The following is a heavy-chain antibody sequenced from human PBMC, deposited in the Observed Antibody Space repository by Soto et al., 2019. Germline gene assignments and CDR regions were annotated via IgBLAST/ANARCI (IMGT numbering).Heavy chain of an antibody. J-gene: IGHJ4*02. CDR1: GGTFSSYA. CDR3: AIWIAAAGTNFDY. D-gene: IGHD6-13*01. V-gene: IGHV1-69*13. CDR2: IIPIFGTA. Sequence: SVKVSCKASGGTFSSYAISWVRQAPGQGLEWMGGIIPIFGTADYAQKFQGRVTITADESTSTAYMELSSLRSEDTAVYYCAIWIAAAGTNFDYWCQGTLVTVSS.